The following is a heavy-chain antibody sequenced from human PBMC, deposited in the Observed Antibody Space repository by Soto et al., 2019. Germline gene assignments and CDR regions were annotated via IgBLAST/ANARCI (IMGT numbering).Heavy chain of an antibody. CDR3: ARDGLRAVAGTRGDY. J-gene: IGHJ4*02. V-gene: IGHV1-46*01. D-gene: IGHD6-19*01. Sequence: ASVKVSCKAPADTFTSYYIHWVRQAPGHGLEWMGIINPNGGSTRFAQTFQGRITMTTDTSTSTVYMELRSLRSEDTAVYYCARDGLRAVAGTRGDYWGQGTLVTVSS. CDR2: INPNGGST. CDR1: ADTFTSYY.